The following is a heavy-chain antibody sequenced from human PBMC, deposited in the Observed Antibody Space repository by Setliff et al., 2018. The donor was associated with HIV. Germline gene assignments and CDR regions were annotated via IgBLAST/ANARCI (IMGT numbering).Heavy chain of an antibody. CDR2: IYYSGTT. D-gene: IGHD1-20*01. CDR1: GGSMRSSSFY. Sequence: PSETLSLTCTVSGGSMRSSSFYWGWIRQAPGKGLEWIGSIYYSGTTYYNLSAKSRVTISVDTSKNQFSLRLTSVTAADTAVYYCVRPASYNPGGRFDPWGQGTLVTVSS. CDR3: VRPASYNPGGRFDP. J-gene: IGHJ5*02. V-gene: IGHV4-39*01.